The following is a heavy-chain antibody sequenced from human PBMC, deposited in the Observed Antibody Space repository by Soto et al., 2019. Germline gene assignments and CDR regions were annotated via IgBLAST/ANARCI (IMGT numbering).Heavy chain of an antibody. J-gene: IGHJ5*02. Sequence: PGGSLRLSCAASGFTVSSNYMSWVRQAPGKGLEWVSVIYSGGSTYYADSVKGRFTISRDNSKNTLYLQMNSLRAEDTAVYYCASAYCISTSCYGDNWFDPWGQGTLVTVSS. CDR1: GFTVSSNY. V-gene: IGHV3-66*01. CDR2: IYSGGST. CDR3: ASAYCISTSCYGDNWFDP. D-gene: IGHD2-2*01.